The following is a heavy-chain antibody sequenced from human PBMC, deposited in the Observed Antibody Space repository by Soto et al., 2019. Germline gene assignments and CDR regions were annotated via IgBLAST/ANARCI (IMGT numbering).Heavy chain of an antibody. J-gene: IGHJ4*02. V-gene: IGHV3-74*01. CDR3: ARGDGDYYDGNGYLGRH. CDR2: IKSDGSGT. CDR1: GFTFSSYW. D-gene: IGHD3-22*01. Sequence: EVQLVESGGGLVQPGGSLTLSCAASGFTFSSYWMHWVRQAPGKGLVWVARIKSDGSGTIYADSVKGRLTISRDNARNTLYVQMNSLRAEDTAVDFCARGDGDYYDGNGYLGRHWGQGTLVTVSS.